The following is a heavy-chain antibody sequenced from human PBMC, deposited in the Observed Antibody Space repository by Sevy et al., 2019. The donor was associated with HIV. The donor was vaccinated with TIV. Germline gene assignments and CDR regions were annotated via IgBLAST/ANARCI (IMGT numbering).Heavy chain of an antibody. CDR1: GYTFINYG. CDR2: ISRYNT. CDR3: ARSPSESQGPGQYFQN. V-gene: IGHV1-18*01. D-gene: IGHD1-26*01. Sequence: ASVKVSCKASGYTFINYGITWVRQAPGQGLEWMGRISRYNTNYAQKLQGRITMTTDKSKSKVYMELRSLRSDDTAVYSCARSPSESQGPGQYFQNWGQGTLVTVSS. J-gene: IGHJ1*01.